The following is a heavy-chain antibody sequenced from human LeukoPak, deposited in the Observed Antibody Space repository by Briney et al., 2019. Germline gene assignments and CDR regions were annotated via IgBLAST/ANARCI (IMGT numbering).Heavy chain of an antibody. CDR2: ISWNSGSI. Sequence: PGGSLRLSCATSGFTFSMYWMSWVRQAPGKGLEWVSGISWNSGSIGYADSVKGRFTISRDNAKNSLYLQMNSLRAEDTALYYCALGGPDSYFDYWGQGTLVTVSS. CDR3: ALGGPDSYFDY. CDR1: GFTFSMYW. J-gene: IGHJ4*02. D-gene: IGHD3-10*01. V-gene: IGHV3-9*01.